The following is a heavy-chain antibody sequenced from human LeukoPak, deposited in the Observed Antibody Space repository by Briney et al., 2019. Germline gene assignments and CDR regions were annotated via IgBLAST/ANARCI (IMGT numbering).Heavy chain of an antibody. J-gene: IGHJ4*02. CDR2: IYYSGST. V-gene: IGHV4-59*01. Sequence: PSETLSLTCTVSGGSICSYYWSWIRQPPGKGLEWIGYIYYSGSTNYNPSLKSRVTISVDTSKNQFSLKLSSVTAADTAMYYCARGEAVANSFDYWGQGTLVIVSS. D-gene: IGHD6-19*01. CDR3: ARGEAVANSFDY. CDR1: GGSICSYY.